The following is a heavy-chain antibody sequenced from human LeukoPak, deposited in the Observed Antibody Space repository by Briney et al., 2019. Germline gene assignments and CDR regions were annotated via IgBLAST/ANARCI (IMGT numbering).Heavy chain of an antibody. CDR3: ARDLGHYSSGSSYFDY. CDR2: IWYDGSNK. Sequence: GGSLRLSCAASGFMFGRYGMHWVRQAPGKGLEWVAVIWYDGSNKYYADSVKGRFTISKDNSKNMVYLEMSSLRAEDTAVYYCARDLGHYSSGSSYFDYWGQGTLVTVSS. D-gene: IGHD3-10*01. V-gene: IGHV3-33*01. J-gene: IGHJ4*02. CDR1: GFMFGRYG.